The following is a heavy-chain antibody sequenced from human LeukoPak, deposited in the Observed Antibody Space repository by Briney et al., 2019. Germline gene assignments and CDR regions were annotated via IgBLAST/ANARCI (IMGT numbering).Heavy chain of an antibody. Sequence: PSETLSLTCTVSGGSISSYYWSWIRQPPGKGLEWIGYIYYSGSTNYNPSLKSRVTISVDTSKNQFSLKLSSVTAADTAVYYCARERVETYYYDSSGYYYFDYWGQGTLVNVSS. CDR3: ARERVETYYYDSSGYYYFDY. CDR1: GGSISSYY. J-gene: IGHJ4*02. CDR2: IYYSGST. D-gene: IGHD3-22*01. V-gene: IGHV4-59*12.